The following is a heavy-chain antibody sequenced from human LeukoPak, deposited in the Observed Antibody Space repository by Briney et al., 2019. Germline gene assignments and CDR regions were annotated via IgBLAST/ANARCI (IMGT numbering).Heavy chain of an antibody. CDR2: IYYSGST. V-gene: IGHV4-31*03. J-gene: IGHJ4*02. CDR1: GGSISSGGYY. D-gene: IGHD6-13*01. Sequence: SETLSLTCTVSGGSISSGGYYWSWIRQHPGKGLEWIGYIYYSGSTYYNPSLKSRVTISVDTSKNQFSLKLSSVTAADTAVYYCARHPTSLRIAALDYWGQGTLVTVSS. CDR3: ARHPTSLRIAALDY.